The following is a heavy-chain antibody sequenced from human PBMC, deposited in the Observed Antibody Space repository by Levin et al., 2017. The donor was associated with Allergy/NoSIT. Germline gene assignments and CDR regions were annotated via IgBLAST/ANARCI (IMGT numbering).Heavy chain of an antibody. CDR3: ARATRSSLIHYFDY. CDR2: VYYSGST. D-gene: IGHD6-13*01. V-gene: IGHV4-59*01. Sequence: SQTLSLTCTVSGVSITSYYWSWIRQPPGKGLEWIGYVYYSGSTNYNPSPKSRVTISVDTSKNQFSLRLSSVTAADTAVYYCARATRSSLIHYFDYWGQGTLVTVSS. J-gene: IGHJ4*02. CDR1: GVSITSYY.